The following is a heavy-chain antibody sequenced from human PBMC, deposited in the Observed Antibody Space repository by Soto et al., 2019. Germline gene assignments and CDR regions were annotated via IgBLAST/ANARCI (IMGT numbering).Heavy chain of an antibody. CDR1: VDSVSSNSAA. CDR3: VRDYYGSGSTNWFDP. Sequence: SQTLSLTCAISVDSVSSNSAAWNLIRQSPSRGLEWLGRTYYRSKLYNDYAISVKSRMIINPDTSKNQFSLQLNSVTPEDTAVYYCVRDYYGSGSTNWFDPWGQGKLVPVSP. V-gene: IGHV6-1*01. D-gene: IGHD3-10*01. CDR2: TYYRSKLYN. J-gene: IGHJ5*02.